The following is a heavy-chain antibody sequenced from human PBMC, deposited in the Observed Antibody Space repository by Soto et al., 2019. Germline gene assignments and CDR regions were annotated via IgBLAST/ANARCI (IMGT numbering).Heavy chain of an antibody. D-gene: IGHD6-13*01. J-gene: IGHJ1*01. CDR2: ISYDGSNK. CDR1: GFTFSSYA. CDR3: ARDGSYSSSWYEDFQH. Sequence: QVQLVESGGGVVQPGRSLRLSCAASGFTFSSYAMHWVRQAPGTGLEWVAVISYDGSNKYYADSVKGRFTISRDNSKNTLYLQMNSLRAEDTAVYYCARDGSYSSSWYEDFQHWGQGTLVTVSS. V-gene: IGHV3-30-3*01.